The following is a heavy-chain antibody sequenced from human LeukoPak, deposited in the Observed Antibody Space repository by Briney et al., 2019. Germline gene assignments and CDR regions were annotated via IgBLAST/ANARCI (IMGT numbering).Heavy chain of an antibody. V-gene: IGHV4-34*01. D-gene: IGHD6-6*01. CDR3: ARGRQQLV. J-gene: IGHJ4*02. CDR1: GGSFSGYY. Sequence: SETLSLTCAVYGGSFSGYYWSWIRQPPGKGLEWIGEINHSGSTNYNPSLKSRVTISVDTSKNQFSLKLSSVTAADTAVYYCARGRQQLVWGQGTLVTVSS. CDR2: INHSGST.